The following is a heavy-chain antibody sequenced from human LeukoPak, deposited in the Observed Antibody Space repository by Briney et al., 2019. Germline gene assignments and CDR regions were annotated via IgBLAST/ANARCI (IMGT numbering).Heavy chain of an antibody. V-gene: IGHV4-39*01. CDR1: SRYW. D-gene: IGHD5-12*01. J-gene: IGHJ5*01. Sequence: SRYWLNWIRQSPGKGLEWIGTVYYGRTTYYNPSLDGRVTISLNTSANHFSLQLNSVTAADTAVYYCVRHDGRGGATMGAFDSWGQGSLVTVSS. CDR3: VRHDGRGGATMGAFDS. CDR2: VYYGRTT.